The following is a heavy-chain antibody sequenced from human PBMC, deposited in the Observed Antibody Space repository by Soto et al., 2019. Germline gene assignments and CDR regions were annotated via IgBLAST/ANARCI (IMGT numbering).Heavy chain of an antibody. Sequence: GGSLRLSCAASGFTFDGYAMHWVRQAPGKGLEWVAGISWNSGSIGYADSVKGRFTISRDNAKNSLYLEMNSLRAEDTAVYYCARESEDLTSNFDYWGQGTLVTVSS. CDR3: ARESEDLTSNFDY. J-gene: IGHJ4*02. CDR2: ISWNSGSI. V-gene: IGHV3-9*01. CDR1: GFTFDGYA.